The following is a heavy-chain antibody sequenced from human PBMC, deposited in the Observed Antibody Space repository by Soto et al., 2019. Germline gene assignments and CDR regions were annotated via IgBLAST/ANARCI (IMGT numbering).Heavy chain of an antibody. D-gene: IGHD2-21*02. V-gene: IGHV4-4*07. CDR3: ARDQGVGVTADNWFDP. CDR1: GGSITDYS. J-gene: IGHJ5*02. CDR2: IFSSGST. Sequence: SETLSLTCTVSGGSITDYSWVWIRQPAGKGLEWIGRIFSSGSTNYNPSLKGRITMSLDTSKNQFSLKLNSATATDTAVYFCARDQGVGVTADNWFDPGGRGILVTVSS.